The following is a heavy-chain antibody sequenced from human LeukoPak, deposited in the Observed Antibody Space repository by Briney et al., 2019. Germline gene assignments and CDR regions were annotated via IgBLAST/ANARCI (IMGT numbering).Heavy chain of an antibody. Sequence: GGSLRLSCAASGFTFSSYAMSWVRQAPGKGLEWVSAISGSGGSTYYADSVKGRFTISRDNSKNTLYLQMNSPRAEDTAVYYCAKGRKQWLTPDWFDPGAREPWSPSPQ. J-gene: IGHJ5*02. CDR2: ISGSGGST. CDR3: AKGRKQWLTPDWFDP. CDR1: GFTFSSYA. V-gene: IGHV3-23*01. D-gene: IGHD6-19*01.